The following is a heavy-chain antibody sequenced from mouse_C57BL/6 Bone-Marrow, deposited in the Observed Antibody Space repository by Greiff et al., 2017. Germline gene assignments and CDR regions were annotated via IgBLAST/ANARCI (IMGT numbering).Heavy chain of an antibody. J-gene: IGHJ2*01. CDR3: AREGYYKDY. D-gene: IGHD2-12*01. CDR1: GYAFSSYW. V-gene: IGHV1-80*01. Sequence: VQLQQSGAELVKPGASVKISCKASGYAFSSYWLHWVKQRPGKGLEWIGQIYPGDGDTNYNGMFKGKATLTADKSSSTAYMQLSSLTSEDSAVYFCAREGYYKDYWGQGTTLTVSS. CDR2: IYPGDGDT.